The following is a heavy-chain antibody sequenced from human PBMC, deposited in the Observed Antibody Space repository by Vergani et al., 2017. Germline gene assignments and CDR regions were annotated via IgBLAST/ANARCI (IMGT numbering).Heavy chain of an antibody. D-gene: IGHD1-20*01. Sequence: QVQLVQSGAEVKKPGSSVKVSCKASGGTFSSYTISWVRQAPGQGLESMGRIIPILGIANYAQKFQGRVTITADKSTSTAYMELSSLRSEDTAVYYCARDDWYNWNDGFDYWGQGTLVTVSS. CDR3: ARDDWYNWNDGFDY. J-gene: IGHJ4*02. CDR1: GGTFSSYT. V-gene: IGHV1-69*08. CDR2: IIPILGIA.